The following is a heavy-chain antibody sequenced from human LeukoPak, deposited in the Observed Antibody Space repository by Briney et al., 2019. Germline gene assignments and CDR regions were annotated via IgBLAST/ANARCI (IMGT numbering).Heavy chain of an antibody. D-gene: IGHD6-13*01. Sequence: GGSLRLSCAASGFTVSSNYMSWVRQAPGKGLEWVSVIYSGGSTYYADSVKGRFTISRDNSKNTLYLQMTSLRAEDTAVYYRARAAAAGPFDYWGQGTLVTVSS. CDR1: GFTVSSNY. CDR3: ARAAAAGPFDY. CDR2: IYSGGST. V-gene: IGHV3-66*01. J-gene: IGHJ4*02.